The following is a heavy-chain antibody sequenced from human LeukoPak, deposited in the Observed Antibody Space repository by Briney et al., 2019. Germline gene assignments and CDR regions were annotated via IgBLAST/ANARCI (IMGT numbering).Heavy chain of an antibody. Sequence: PGGSLRLSCAASGFTFGSYAMYWVRQAPGKGLEWVSGIFGSGGSAPYADSVKGRFTISRDNSKNTVYLQMDSLRVEDTAIYYCAKTTTGYSSGRYPAWPIDYWGQGTLVTVSS. CDR1: GFTFGSYA. V-gene: IGHV3-23*01. CDR3: AKTTTGYSSGRYPAWPIDY. J-gene: IGHJ4*02. D-gene: IGHD2-15*01. CDR2: IFGSGGSA.